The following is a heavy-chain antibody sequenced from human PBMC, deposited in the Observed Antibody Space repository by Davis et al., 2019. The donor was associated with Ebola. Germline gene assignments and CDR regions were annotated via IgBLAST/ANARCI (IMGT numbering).Heavy chain of an antibody. Sequence: PGGSLRLSCAASGFSFITYGMSWVRQAPGKGLEWVSGISGSGGSTKGRFIISRDNSKNTLYLQMNRLRAEDTAVYYCAKETNYYMDVWGKGTTVTVSS. CDR3: AKETNYYMDV. CDR1: GFSFITYG. CDR2: ISGSGGST. V-gene: IGHV3-23*01. J-gene: IGHJ6*03.